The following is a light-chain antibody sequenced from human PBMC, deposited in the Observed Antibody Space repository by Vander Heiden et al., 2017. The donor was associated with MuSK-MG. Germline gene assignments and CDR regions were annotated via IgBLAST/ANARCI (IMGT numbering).Light chain of an antibody. CDR3: QQYSTYVA. J-gene: IGKJ3*01. CDR2: KAS. V-gene: IGKV1-5*03. Sequence: DIQMTQSPSTLSASVGDRVTITCRASQSIGSGLAWYQQKPGKAPKLLIYKASSLESGVPSRFSGSGSGTEFTLTVSNLQPDDFATYYCQQYSTYVAFGPGTKVDIK. CDR1: QSIGSG.